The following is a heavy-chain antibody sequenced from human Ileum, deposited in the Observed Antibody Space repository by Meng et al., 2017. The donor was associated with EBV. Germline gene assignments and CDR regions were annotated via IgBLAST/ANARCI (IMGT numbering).Heavy chain of an antibody. CDR3: ARGGDTSGYSLDY. D-gene: IGHD3-22*01. Sequence: QVTRQEAGSCLGNPSTTLSPTCAASGGSISSGGYYWSWIRQPPGKGLEWIGYIYKSGSTYYNPSLTSRVTISVDTSKNQFFLKLGSVTAADTGVYYCARGGDTSGYSLDYWGQGILVTVSS. CDR1: GGSISSGGYY. J-gene: IGHJ4*02. CDR2: IYKSGST. V-gene: IGHV4-30-4*01.